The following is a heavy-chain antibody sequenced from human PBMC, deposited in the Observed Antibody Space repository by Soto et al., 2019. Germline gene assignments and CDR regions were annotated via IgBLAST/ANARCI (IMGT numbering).Heavy chain of an antibody. V-gene: IGHV3-23*01. J-gene: IGHJ4*02. CDR2: ISGNGGST. CDR3: AKGLQKFDS. CDR1: GFTFSSYA. Sequence: GGSLRLSCASSGFTFSSYAMSWVRQAPGKGLEWVSGISGNGGSTYYTDSVKGRFTISRDNSKNSLYLQMNSLRAEDTAIYYCAKGLQKFDSWGQGTLVTVSS.